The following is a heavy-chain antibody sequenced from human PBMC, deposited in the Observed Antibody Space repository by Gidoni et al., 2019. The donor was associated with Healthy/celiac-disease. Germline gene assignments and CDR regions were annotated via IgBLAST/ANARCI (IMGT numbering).Heavy chain of an antibody. V-gene: IGHV3-30-3*01. CDR1: GFTFRSYA. CDR3: ARGGGAYYYDSSGYYYPEYFQH. D-gene: IGHD3-22*01. Sequence: QVQLVESGGGVVQPGRSLRLSCAASGFTFRSYALHWVRQAPGKGLEWVAVISYDGSNKYYADSVKGRFTISRDNSKNTLYLQMNSLRAEDTAVYYCARGGGAYYYDSSGYYYPEYFQHWGQGTLVTVSS. J-gene: IGHJ1*01. CDR2: ISYDGSNK.